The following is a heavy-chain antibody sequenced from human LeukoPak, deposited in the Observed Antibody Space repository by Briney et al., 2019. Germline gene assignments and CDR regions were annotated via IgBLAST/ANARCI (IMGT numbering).Heavy chain of an antibody. J-gene: IGHJ3*02. Sequence: SVKVSCKASGFTFTSSAMQWVRQARGQRLEWIGWIVVGSGNTNNAQKFQERVTITRDMSTSTAYMELSSLRSEDTAVYYCAADSSGWTYDAFDIWGQGTMVTVSS. D-gene: IGHD6-19*01. CDR2: IVVGSGNT. CDR1: GFTFTSSA. CDR3: AADSSGWTYDAFDI. V-gene: IGHV1-58*02.